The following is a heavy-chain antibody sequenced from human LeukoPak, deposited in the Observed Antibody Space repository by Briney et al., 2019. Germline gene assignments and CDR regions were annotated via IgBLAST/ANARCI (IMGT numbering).Heavy chain of an antibody. Sequence: SETLSLTCTISGGSISSYYWSWIRQPPGKGLEWIGCIYYSGTSNYNPSLKSRVTISVDTSKNQFSLKLTSVTAADTAVYYCTRGEIDDYIWGTYRYTYFDYWGQGTLVTVSS. CDR2: IYYSGTS. D-gene: IGHD3-16*02. J-gene: IGHJ4*02. CDR1: GGSISSYY. V-gene: IGHV4-59*01. CDR3: TRGEIDDYIWGTYRYTYFDY.